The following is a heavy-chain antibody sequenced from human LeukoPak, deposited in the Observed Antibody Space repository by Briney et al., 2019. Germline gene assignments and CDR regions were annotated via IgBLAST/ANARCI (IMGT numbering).Heavy chain of an antibody. CDR3: ARSNYYDGTFYYGMDV. V-gene: IGHV3-20*01. D-gene: IGHD3-22*01. Sequence: GGSLRLSCAASGFTFDDYGMSWVRQAPGKGLEWVSGINWNGGSTGYADSVKGRFTISRDNAKNSLYLQMNSLRAEDTALYHCARSNYYDGTFYYGMDVWGQGTTVTVSS. J-gene: IGHJ6*02. CDR2: INWNGGST. CDR1: GFTFDDYG.